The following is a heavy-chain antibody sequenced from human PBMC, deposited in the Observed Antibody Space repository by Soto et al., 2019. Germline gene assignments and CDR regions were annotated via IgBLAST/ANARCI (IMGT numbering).Heavy chain of an antibody. J-gene: IGHJ4*02. V-gene: IGHV3-23*01. CDR3: AKEPPARQWLVLGGFDY. CDR2: ISGSGGST. CDR1: GFTFSSYA. D-gene: IGHD6-19*01. Sequence: GGSLRLSCAASGFTFSSYAMSWVRQAPGKGLEWVSAISGSGGSTYYPDSVKGWFTISRDNSKNTLYLQMNSLRAEDTVVYYCAKEPPARQWLVLGGFDYWGQGTLVTVSS.